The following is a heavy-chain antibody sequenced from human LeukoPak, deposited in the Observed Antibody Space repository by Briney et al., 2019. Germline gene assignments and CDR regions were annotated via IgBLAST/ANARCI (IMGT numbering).Heavy chain of an antibody. D-gene: IGHD6-13*01. Sequence: PGGSLRLSCAASGFTFSSYSMNWVRQAPGKGLEWVSSISSSSSYIYYADSVKGRFTISRDNAKNSLYLQMNSLRAEDTAVYYCASDYSSIWLFDYWGQGTLVTVSS. CDR1: GFTFSSYS. J-gene: IGHJ4*02. V-gene: IGHV3-21*01. CDR3: ASDYSSIWLFDY. CDR2: ISSSSSYI.